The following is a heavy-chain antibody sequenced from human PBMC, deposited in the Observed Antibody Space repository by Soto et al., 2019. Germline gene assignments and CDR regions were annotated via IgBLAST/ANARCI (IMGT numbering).Heavy chain of an antibody. V-gene: IGHV4-30-2*01. Sequence: QLQLQESGSGLVKPSQTLSLTCAVSGGSISSGGYSWSWIRQPPGKGLEWIGYIYHSGSTYYHPSLNIRVTISVDSSKNQFSLKLSSVTAADTAVYYCAREVAAAPNYFDYWGQGTLVTVSS. CDR1: GGSISSGGYS. CDR2: IYHSGST. J-gene: IGHJ4*02. CDR3: AREVAAAPNYFDY. D-gene: IGHD6-13*01.